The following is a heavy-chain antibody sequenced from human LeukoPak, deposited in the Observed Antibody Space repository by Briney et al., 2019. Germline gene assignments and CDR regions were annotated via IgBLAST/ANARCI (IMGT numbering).Heavy chain of an antibody. CDR1: GGSISSGSYY. J-gene: IGHJ5*02. CDR3: ARVSVVRGVIMGFDP. D-gene: IGHD3-10*01. Sequence: PSETLSLTCTVSGGSISSGSYYWSWIRQPAGKGLEWIGRIYTSGSTNYNPSLKSRVTISVDTSKNQFSLKLSSVTAADTAVYYCARVSVVRGVIMGFDPWGQGTLVTVSS. CDR2: IYTSGST. V-gene: IGHV4-61*02.